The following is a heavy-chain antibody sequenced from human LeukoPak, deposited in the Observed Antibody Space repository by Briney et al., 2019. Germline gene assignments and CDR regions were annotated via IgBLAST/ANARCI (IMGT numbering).Heavy chain of an antibody. J-gene: IGHJ4*02. D-gene: IGHD6-13*01. CDR3: ARAGDTKYSSSWLDY. CDR1: GGTFSSYA. V-gene: IGHV1-69*04. CDR2: IIPILGIA. Sequence: SVKVSCKASGGTFSSYAISWVRQAPGQGLEWMGRIIPILGIANYAQKFQGRVTITADKSTSTACMELSSLRSEDTAVYYCARAGDTKYSSSWLDYWGQGTLVTVYS.